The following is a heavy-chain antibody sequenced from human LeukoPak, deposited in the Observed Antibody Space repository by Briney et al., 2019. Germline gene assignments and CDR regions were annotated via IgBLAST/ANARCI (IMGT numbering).Heavy chain of an antibody. D-gene: IGHD6-19*01. J-gene: IGHJ4*02. CDR3: ARRSYRSGSDDY. CDR2: IYYSGST. Sequence: SETLSLTCTVSGGAISSYYWSWIRQSPGEGLEWIGDIYYSGSTNYNPSLKSRVTISVDTSKNQFSLKLNSVTATDTAVYYCARRSYRSGSDDYWGQGTLVTVSS. V-gene: IGHV4-59*08. CDR1: GGAISSYY.